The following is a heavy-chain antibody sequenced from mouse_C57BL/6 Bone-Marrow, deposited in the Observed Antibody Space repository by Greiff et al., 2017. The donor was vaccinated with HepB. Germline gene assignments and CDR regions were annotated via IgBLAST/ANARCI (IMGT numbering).Heavy chain of an antibody. CDR2: IDPETGGT. V-gene: IGHV1-15*01. Sequence: VKLMESGAELVRPGASVTLSCKASGYTFTDYEMHWVKQTPVHGLEWIGAIDPETGGTAYNQKFKGKAILTADKSSSTAYMELRSLTSEDSAVYYCTRGDYYGSPWFAYWGQGTLVTVSA. CDR1: GYTFTDYE. D-gene: IGHD1-1*01. CDR3: TRGDYYGSPWFAY. J-gene: IGHJ3*01.